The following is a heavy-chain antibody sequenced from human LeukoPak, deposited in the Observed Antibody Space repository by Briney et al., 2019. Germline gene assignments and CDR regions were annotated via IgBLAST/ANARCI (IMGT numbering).Heavy chain of an antibody. CDR2: IYTSGST. CDR3: ARGPYYYDSSALFKIDY. Sequence: PSETLSLTCTVSGGSISSYYWSWIRQPAGKGLEWIGRIYTSGSTNYNPSLKSRVTMSVDTSKNQFSLKLSSVTAADTAVYYCARGPYYYDSSALFKIDYWGQGTLVTVSS. D-gene: IGHD3-22*01. CDR1: GGSISSYY. J-gene: IGHJ4*02. V-gene: IGHV4-4*07.